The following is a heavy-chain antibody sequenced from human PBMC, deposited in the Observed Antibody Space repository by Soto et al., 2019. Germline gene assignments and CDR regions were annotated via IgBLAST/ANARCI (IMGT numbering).Heavy chain of an antibody. Sequence: EVHLVEAGGGLVKPGESLTLSCAASGFTFGSFTLNWVRQAPGKGLEWVSSISSSSAYIYYAESVKGGFTISRDNAGSTLYLQMNSLRLDDTVVYFCARDGLTFGGDWGQGTLGAVSS. D-gene: IGHD3-16*01. V-gene: IGHV3-21*06. CDR2: ISSSSAYI. J-gene: IGHJ4*02. CDR1: GFTFGSFT. CDR3: ARDGLTFGGD.